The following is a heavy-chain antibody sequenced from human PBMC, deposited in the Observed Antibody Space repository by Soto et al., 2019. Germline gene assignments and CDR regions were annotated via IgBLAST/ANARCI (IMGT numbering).Heavy chain of an antibody. V-gene: IGHV5-51*01. CDR3: ARQRRRGIAVAGMAGYYYYYYGMDV. CDR2: IYPGESDT. D-gene: IGHD6-19*01. CDR1: GYSFTSYW. Sequence: PGESLKISCKGSGYSFTSYWIGWVRQMPGKGLEWMGIIYPGESDTRYSPSFQGQVTISADKSISTAYLQWSSLKASDTAMYYCARQRRRGIAVAGMAGYYYYYYGMDVWGQGTTVTVSS. J-gene: IGHJ6*02.